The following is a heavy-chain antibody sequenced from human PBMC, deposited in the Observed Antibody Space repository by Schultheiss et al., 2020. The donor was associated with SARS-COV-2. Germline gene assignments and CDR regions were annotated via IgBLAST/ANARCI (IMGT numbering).Heavy chain of an antibody. J-gene: IGHJ4*02. CDR1: GFTFSRYP. CDR3: ARQRYYYGSGSYELDY. D-gene: IGHD3-10*01. CDR2: IWYDGSNK. Sequence: GGSLRLSCAASGFTFSRYPMHWVRQVPGKGLEWVAFIWYDGSNKYYADSVKGRFTISRDNSKNTLYLQMNSLRAEDTAVYYCARQRYYYGSGSYELDYWGQGTLVTVSS. V-gene: IGHV3-33*08.